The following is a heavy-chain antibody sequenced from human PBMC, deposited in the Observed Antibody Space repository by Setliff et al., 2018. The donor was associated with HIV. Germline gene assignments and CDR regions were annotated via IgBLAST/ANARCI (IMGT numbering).Heavy chain of an antibody. D-gene: IGHD1-1*01. CDR3: AQLLLPLGAYNYET. J-gene: IGHJ5*02. Sequence: SGPTLVNPTQTLTLTCTFSGFSLSTDGMCVSWIRQPPGKALEWLARIDWDDDKYYSTSLKTRLTISKDTSKNQVVLTMTNVDPVDTATYYCAQLLLPLGAYNYETWGQGTLVTVSS. CDR2: IDWDDDK. V-gene: IGHV2-70*11. CDR1: GFSLSTDGMC.